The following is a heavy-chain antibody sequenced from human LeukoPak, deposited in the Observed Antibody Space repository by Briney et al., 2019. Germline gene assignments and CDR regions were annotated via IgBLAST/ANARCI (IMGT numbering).Heavy chain of an antibody. CDR1: GFTFGDYF. D-gene: IGHD3-10*01. Sequence: GGSLRLSCTASGFTFGDYFMSWFRQAPGKGLEWVGLIRGKAYGGTTEYAASLKGRFTISRDDSKSIAYLQMNSLKTDDTAVYYCTRDLWDRGVGSPDPWGQGTLVTVSS. CDR2: IRGKAYGGTT. CDR3: TRDLWDRGVGSPDP. J-gene: IGHJ5*02. V-gene: IGHV3-49*03.